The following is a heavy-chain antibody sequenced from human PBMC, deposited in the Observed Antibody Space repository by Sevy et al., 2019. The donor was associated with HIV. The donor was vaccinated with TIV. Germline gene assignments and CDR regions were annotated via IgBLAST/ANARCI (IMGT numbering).Heavy chain of an antibody. D-gene: IGHD2-8*02. Sequence: GGSLRLSCAASGFTFTYAWMTWVRQAPGKGLEWVGRIKSSADGGTKDYAAPVKGRFTITRGDSKYKLYLQMNSLRSEDTGVYYCSTDPIIRLLVTDGKDVWGQRTTVTVSS. CDR2: IKSSADGGTK. CDR3: STDPIIRLLVTDGKDV. V-gene: IGHV3-15*01. J-gene: IGHJ6*02. CDR1: GFTFTYAW.